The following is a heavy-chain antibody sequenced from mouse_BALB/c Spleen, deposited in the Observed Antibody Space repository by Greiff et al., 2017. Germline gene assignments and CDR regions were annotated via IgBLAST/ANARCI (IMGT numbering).Heavy chain of an antibody. D-gene: IGHD2-14*01. J-gene: IGHJ3*01. Sequence: EVQLQQSGPGLVKPSQSLSLTCSVTGYSITSGYYWNWIRQFPGNKLEWMGYISYDGSNNYNPSLKNRISITRDTSKNQFFLKLNSVTTEDTATYYCARDRRYDGAYWGQGTLVTVSA. CDR1: GYSITSGYY. V-gene: IGHV3-6*02. CDR3: ARDRRYDGAY. CDR2: ISYDGSN.